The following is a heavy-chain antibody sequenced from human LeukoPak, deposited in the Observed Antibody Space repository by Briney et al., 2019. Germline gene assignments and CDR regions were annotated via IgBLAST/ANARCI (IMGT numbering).Heavy chain of an antibody. CDR1: GFTLSSYG. D-gene: IGHD3-22*01. Sequence: GGSLRLSCAASGFTLSSYGMHWVRQAPGKGLEWVAVIWYDGSNKYYADSVKGRFTISRDNSKNTLYLQMNSLRAEDTAVYYCARGYYDSSGYSFDYWGQGTLVTVSS. CDR2: IWYDGSNK. CDR3: ARGYYDSSGYSFDY. V-gene: IGHV3-33*01. J-gene: IGHJ4*02.